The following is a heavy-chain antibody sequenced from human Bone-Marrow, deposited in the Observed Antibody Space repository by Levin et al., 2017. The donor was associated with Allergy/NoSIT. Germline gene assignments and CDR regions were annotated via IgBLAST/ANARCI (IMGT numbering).Heavy chain of an antibody. V-gene: IGHV3-20*01. CDR3: ASLYYDSSFQH. Sequence: GESLKISCAASGFTFDDYGMSWVRQAPGKGLEWVSGINWNGGSTGYADSVKGRFTISRDNAKNSLYLQMNSLRAEDTALYHCASLYYDSSFQHWGQGTLVTVSS. D-gene: IGHD3-22*01. CDR2: INWNGGST. J-gene: IGHJ1*01. CDR1: GFTFDDYG.